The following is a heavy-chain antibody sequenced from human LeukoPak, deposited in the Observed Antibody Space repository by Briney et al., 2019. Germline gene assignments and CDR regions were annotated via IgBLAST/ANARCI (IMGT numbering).Heavy chain of an antibody. Sequence: GGSLRLSCAASGFTFSSYWMSWVRQAPGKGLEWVANIKQDGSEKYYVDSVKGRFTISRDNAKNSLYLQMNSLRAEDTAVYYCARARGSGSLYYYYGMDVWGQGTTVTVSS. CDR1: GFTFSSYW. D-gene: IGHD3-22*01. J-gene: IGHJ6*02. CDR3: ARARGSGSLYYYYGMDV. CDR2: IKQDGSEK. V-gene: IGHV3-7*04.